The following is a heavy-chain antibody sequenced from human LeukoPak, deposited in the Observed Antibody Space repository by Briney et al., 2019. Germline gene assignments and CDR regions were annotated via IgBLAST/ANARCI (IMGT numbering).Heavy chain of an antibody. CDR3: TRDPTVADY. V-gene: IGHV3-7*01. J-gene: IGHJ4*02. D-gene: IGHD2-15*01. CDR2: IKEDGSEI. Sequence: KGLEWLADIKEDGSEIYYMDSVKGRFTISRDNAKSSLYLQMNSLRAEDTAVYYCTRDPTVADYWGQGTLVTVSS.